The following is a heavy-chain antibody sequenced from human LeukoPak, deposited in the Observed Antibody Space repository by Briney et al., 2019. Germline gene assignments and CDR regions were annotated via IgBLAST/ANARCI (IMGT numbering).Heavy chain of an antibody. Sequence: PSETLSLTCTASGVSISSRGYYWRWIRRPPGKGLDWIGSIYYSGSTYYNPSLKSRVTISVDTSKNQFFLNLRSVTAADTAVYYCARLQGSGSPPFDYWGQGTLVTVSS. CDR2: IYYSGST. J-gene: IGHJ4*02. V-gene: IGHV4-39*01. CDR1: GVSISSRGYY. D-gene: IGHD3-10*01. CDR3: ARLQGSGSPPFDY.